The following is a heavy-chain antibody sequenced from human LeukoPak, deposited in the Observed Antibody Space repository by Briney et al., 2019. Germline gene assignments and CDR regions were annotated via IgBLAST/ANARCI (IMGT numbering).Heavy chain of an antibody. V-gene: IGHV3-21*01. D-gene: IGHD3-22*01. Sequence: GGSLRLSCAASGFTFSSYSMNWVRQAPGKGLEWVSSISSNSSYIYYADSVKGRFTISRDNAKNSLYLQMNSLRAEDTAVYYCASVLVGYYYDSSGTTWGQGTLVTVSS. CDR2: ISSNSSYI. CDR3: ASVLVGYYYDSSGTT. J-gene: IGHJ5*02. CDR1: GFTFSSYS.